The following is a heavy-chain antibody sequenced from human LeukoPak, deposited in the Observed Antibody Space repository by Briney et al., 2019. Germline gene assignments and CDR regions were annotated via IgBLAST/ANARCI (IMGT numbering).Heavy chain of an antibody. J-gene: IGHJ4*02. V-gene: IGHV3-66*01. D-gene: IGHD2-2*01. CDR3: ARDQGEGYCSSTNCYERLDY. Sequence: GGSLRLSCAASGFSVTSNYMSWVRQAPGKGLEWVSAIYNGSTTYYADSVKGRFTISRDTSNNALSLQMNSLRAEDTAVYYCARDQGEGYCSSTNCYERLDYWGQGTLVTVSS. CDR2: IYNGSTT. CDR1: GFSVTSNY.